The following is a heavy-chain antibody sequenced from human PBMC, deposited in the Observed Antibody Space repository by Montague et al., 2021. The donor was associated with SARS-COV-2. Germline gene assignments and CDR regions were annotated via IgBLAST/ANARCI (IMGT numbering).Heavy chain of an antibody. CDR1: GFTFSSYA. CDR3: ASWKNTYNWNNARGYYYYGMDV. CDR2: ISYDLSNK. Sequence: SLRLSCAASGFTFSSYAMHWVRQAPGKGLEWVAVISYDLSNKYXXXSXXXRFXISRDNSKNTLYLQMNSLRAEDTAVYYCASWKNTYNWNNARGYYYYGMDVWGQGTTVTVSS. D-gene: IGHD1/OR15-1a*01. J-gene: IGHJ6*02. V-gene: IGHV3-30-3*01.